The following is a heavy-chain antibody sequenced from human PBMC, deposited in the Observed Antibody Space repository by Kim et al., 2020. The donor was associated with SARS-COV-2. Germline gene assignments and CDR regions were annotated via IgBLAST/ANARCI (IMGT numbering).Heavy chain of an antibody. D-gene: IGHD6-19*01. V-gene: IGHV4-39*01. J-gene: IGHJ3*02. CDR1: GGSISSSSYY. CDR3: ARGIAVAGTSAFDI. Sequence: SETLSLTCTVSGGSISSSSYYWGWIRQPPGKGLEWIGSIYYSGSTYYNPSLKSRVTISVDTSKNQFSLKLSSVTAADTAVYYCARGIAVAGTSAFDIWGQGKMVTVSS. CDR2: IYYSGST.